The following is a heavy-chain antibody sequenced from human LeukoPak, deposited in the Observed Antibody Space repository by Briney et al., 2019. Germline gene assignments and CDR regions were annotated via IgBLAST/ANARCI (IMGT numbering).Heavy chain of an antibody. CDR3: ARDGPAQMVDFDY. V-gene: IGHV1-2*02. Sequence: ASVKVSCKASGYTFSGTGWYLYWLRQAPGQGLECMGWIYPNNGATGYAQKFQGRVAMTRDTSISTAYMELSRLRPDDTAVYYCARDGPAQMVDFDYWGQGTLVTVSS. CDR2: IYPNNGAT. D-gene: IGHD3-10*01. J-gene: IGHJ4*02. CDR1: GYTFSGTGWY.